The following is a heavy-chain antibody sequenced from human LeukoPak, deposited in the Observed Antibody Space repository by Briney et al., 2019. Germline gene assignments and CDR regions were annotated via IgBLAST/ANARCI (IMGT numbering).Heavy chain of an antibody. CDR2: ISRYSSTI. CDR1: GFTFSSYS. V-gene: IGHV3-48*01. J-gene: IGHJ4*02. Sequence: GGSLRLSCAASGFTFSSYSMNRVRQAPGKGLEWVSYISRYSSTIYYADSVKGRFTISRDNAENSLYLQMNSLRAEDTAVYYCARDLDPKFDYWGQGTLVTVSS. CDR3: ARDLDPKFDY. D-gene: IGHD3-9*01.